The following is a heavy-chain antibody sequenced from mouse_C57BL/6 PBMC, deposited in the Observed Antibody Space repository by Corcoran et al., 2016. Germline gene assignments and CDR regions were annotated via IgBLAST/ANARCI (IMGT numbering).Heavy chain of an antibody. J-gene: IGHJ2*01. CDR2: INTYSGVP. CDR3: ARFGGYYVNFDY. Sequence: QIQLVQSGPELKKPGETVKISCKASGYTFTTYGMSWVKQAPGKGLKWMGWINTYSGVPTYADDFKGRFAFSLETSASTAYLQINNLKNEDTATYFCARFGGYYVNFDYWGQGTTLTVSS. V-gene: IGHV9-3*01. CDR1: GYTFTTYG. D-gene: IGHD2-3*01.